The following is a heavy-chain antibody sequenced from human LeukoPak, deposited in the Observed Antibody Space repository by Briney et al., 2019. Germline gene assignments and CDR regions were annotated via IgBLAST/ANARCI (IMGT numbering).Heavy chain of an antibody. D-gene: IGHD2-15*01. V-gene: IGHV1-18*01. Sequence: ASVKVSCKASGYTFTSHGMSWVRQAPGQGLEWMGWISTYNANTNYAQKLQGRVTMTTDTSTSTAYMELRSLRSDDTAIYYCARSSFCSGGTCYSSLDYWGQGTLVTVSS. CDR1: GYTFTSHG. J-gene: IGHJ4*02. CDR2: ISTYNANT. CDR3: ARSSFCSGGTCYSSLDY.